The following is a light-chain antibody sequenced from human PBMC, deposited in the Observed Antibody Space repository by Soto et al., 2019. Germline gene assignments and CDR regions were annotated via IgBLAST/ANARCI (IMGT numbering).Light chain of an antibody. J-gene: IGKJ4*01. Sequence: EIVMTQSPATLSVSPGERATLSCRASQSVSSNLAWYQQKPGQAPRLLIYGASTRATGIPARFSGSGSGTEFTLTISSLQSEVSAVYYCPQYTYWPSFGGGTNVEIK. CDR2: GAS. V-gene: IGKV3-15*01. CDR1: QSVSSN. CDR3: PQYTYWPS.